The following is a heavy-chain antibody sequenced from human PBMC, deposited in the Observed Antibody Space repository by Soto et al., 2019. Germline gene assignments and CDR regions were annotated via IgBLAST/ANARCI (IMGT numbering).Heavy chain of an antibody. CDR1: GGTFSNSV. CDR2: SIPIFGTA. V-gene: IGHV1-69*13. J-gene: IGHJ4*02. CDR3: ARAPILVGVTPYENYFDS. D-gene: IGHD3-3*01. Sequence: SVKVSCKASGGTFSNSVISWARQAPGQGLEWMGGSIPIFGTANYAQKFQGRVTIIADESTSTAYMEVTSLRSEDTAVYYCARAPILVGVTPYENYFDSWGQGTLVTVSS.